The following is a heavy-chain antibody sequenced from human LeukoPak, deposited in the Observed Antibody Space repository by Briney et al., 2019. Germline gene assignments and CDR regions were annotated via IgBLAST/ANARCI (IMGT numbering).Heavy chain of an antibody. J-gene: IGHJ4*02. CDR1: GFTFSSCA. CDR3: VKEGPLRRTDFDF. V-gene: IGHV3-23*01. CDR2: ISGGDDET. Sequence: GGSLRLSCSASGFTFSSCAMSWVRQTPGKGLEWVSGISGGDDETYYADSVKGRFTISRDNSKSTLYLQMNSLRAEDTAVYYCVKEGPLRRTDFDFWAQGTLVTVSS.